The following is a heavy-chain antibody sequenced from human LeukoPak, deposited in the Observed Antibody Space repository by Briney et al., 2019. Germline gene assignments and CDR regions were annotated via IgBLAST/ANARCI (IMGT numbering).Heavy chain of an antibody. Sequence: GGSLRLSCAASGFTFSSYSMNWVRQAPGKGLEWVSSISSSSYIYYADSVKGRSTISRDNAKNSLYLQMNSLRAEDTAVYYCAPLPLAYCGGDCYHIDYWGQGTLVTVSS. CDR1: GFTFSSYS. D-gene: IGHD2-21*02. CDR3: APLPLAYCGGDCYHIDY. J-gene: IGHJ4*02. CDR2: ISSSSYI. V-gene: IGHV3-21*01.